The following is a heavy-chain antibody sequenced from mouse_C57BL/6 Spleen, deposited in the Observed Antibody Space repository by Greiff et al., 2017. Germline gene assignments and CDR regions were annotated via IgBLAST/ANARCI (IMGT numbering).Heavy chain of an antibody. V-gene: IGHV1-59*01. J-gene: IGHJ3*01. CDR3: ARGGDGYPAWFAY. CDR1: GYTFTSYW. CDR2: IDPSDSYT. D-gene: IGHD2-3*01. Sequence: VQLQQPGAELVRPGTSVKLSCKASGYTFTSYWMHWVKQRPGQGLEWIGVIDPSDSYTNYNQKFKGKATLTVDTSSSTAYMQLSSLTSEDSAVYYCARGGDGYPAWFAYWGQGTLVTVSA.